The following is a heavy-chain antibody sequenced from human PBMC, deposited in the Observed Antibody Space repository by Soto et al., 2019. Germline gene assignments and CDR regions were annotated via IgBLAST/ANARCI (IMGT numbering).Heavy chain of an antibody. CDR1: GFSLSSSD. Sequence: GGSRRLSCTASGFSLSSSDMHWVRQATGKGLEWLCFSSFDGTQQFYGDSVKVRLTVSRDNAKNTLYLEMNSRRTEETAVYYCAKQLRGSGWYPLHXWGQGTSFTVSX. V-gene: IGHV3-30*18. J-gene: IGHJ4*02. CDR2: SSFDGTQQ. CDR3: AKQLRGSGWYPLHX. D-gene: IGHD6-19*01.